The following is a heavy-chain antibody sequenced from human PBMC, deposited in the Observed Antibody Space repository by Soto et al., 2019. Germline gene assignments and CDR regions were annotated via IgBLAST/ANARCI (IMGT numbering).Heavy chain of an antibody. V-gene: IGHV1-69*02. Sequence: QVQLVQSGAEVKKPGSSWKVSCKASGGTFSSYPISWVRQAPGQGLEWRGRIIPILGIANYAQKFQGRVTITADKSTSTAYMELSSLRSEDTAVYYCARGDDYIWGSNYYFDYWGQGTLVTVSS. CDR3: ARGDDYIWGSNYYFDY. CDR2: IIPILGIA. D-gene: IGHD3-16*01. CDR1: GGTFSSYP. J-gene: IGHJ4*02.